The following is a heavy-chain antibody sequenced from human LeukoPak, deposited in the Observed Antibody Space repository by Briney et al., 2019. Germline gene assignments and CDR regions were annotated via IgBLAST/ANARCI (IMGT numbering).Heavy chain of an antibody. CDR2: ISGSGGST. J-gene: IGHJ4*02. D-gene: IGHD6-13*01. CDR1: GFTFSSYA. Sequence: GGSLRLSCAASGFTFSSYAMSWVRQAPGKGLEWVSAISGSGGSTYYAYSVKGRFTISRDNSKNTLYLQMNSLRAEDTAVYYCAKDRTDSSSWYYFDYWGQGTLVTVSS. V-gene: IGHV3-23*01. CDR3: AKDRTDSSSWYYFDY.